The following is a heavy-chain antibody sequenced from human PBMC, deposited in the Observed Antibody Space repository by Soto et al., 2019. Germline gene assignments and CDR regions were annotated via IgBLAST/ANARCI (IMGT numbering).Heavy chain of an antibody. V-gene: IGHV1-8*01. D-gene: IGHD3-22*01. CDR2: MNPNSGNT. CDR3: ARGFYDSEGYSNPFGN. Sequence: ASVKVSCKASGYTFTGYDIDWVRQATGQGLEWMGWMNPNSGNTGYAQKFQGRVTMTRNTSKSQVSLRLSSVTAADTAVYYCARGFYDSEGYSNPFGNWGQGTLVTVSS. CDR1: GYTFTGYD. J-gene: IGHJ4*02.